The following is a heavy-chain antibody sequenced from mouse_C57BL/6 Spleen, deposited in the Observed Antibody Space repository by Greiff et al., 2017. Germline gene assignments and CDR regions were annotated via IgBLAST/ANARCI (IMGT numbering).Heavy chain of an antibody. CDR2: ISYDGSN. CDR3: ARPTIADYYAMDY. V-gene: IGHV3-6*01. Sequence: DVKLQESGPGLVKPSQSLSLTCSVTGYSITSGYYWNWIRQFPGNKLEWMGYISYDGSNNYNPSLKNRISITRDTSKNQFFLKLNSVTTEDTATYYCARPTIADYYAMDYWGQGTSVTVSS. CDR1: GYSITSGYY. D-gene: IGHD2-12*01. J-gene: IGHJ4*01.